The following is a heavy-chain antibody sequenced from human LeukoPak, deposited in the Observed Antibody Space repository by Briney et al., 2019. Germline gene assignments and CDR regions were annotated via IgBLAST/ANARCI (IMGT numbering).Heavy chain of an antibody. D-gene: IGHD1-7*01. CDR2: ISGDGGST. CDR1: GFTFDDYA. J-gene: IGHJ6*03. V-gene: IGHV3-43*02. CDR3: AKQNWNYHELRYYYYMDV. Sequence: GGSLRLSCAASGFTFDDYAMHWVRQAPGKGLEWVSLISGDGGSTHYADSVKGRFTISRDNSKNSLYLQMNSLRTEDTALYYCAKQNWNYHELRYYYYMDVWGKGTTVTVSS.